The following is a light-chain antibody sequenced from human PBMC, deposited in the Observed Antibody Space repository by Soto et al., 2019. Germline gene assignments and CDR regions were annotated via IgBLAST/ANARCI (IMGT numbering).Light chain of an antibody. CDR1: SSNIGSHS. J-gene: IGLJ3*02. CDR2: RNN. Sequence: QSVLTQPPSASETPGQRVTISCSGSSSNIGSHSVYWYQQLPGTAPKLLIYRNNERPSGVPDRFSGSKSGTSASMAISGLRSEDEAEYYCATWDDSLTVVVFGGGTKLTVL. V-gene: IGLV1-47*01. CDR3: ATWDDSLTVVV.